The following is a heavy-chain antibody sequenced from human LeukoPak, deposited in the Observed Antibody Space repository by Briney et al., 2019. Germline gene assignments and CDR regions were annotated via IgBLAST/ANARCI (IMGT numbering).Heavy chain of an antibody. D-gene: IGHD4-17*01. Sequence: SETLSLTCTVSGGSISSGSYYWSWIRQPAGEGLEWIGRIYTSGSTNYNPSLKSRVTISVDTSKNQFSLKLSSVTAADTAVYYCAREDYANAFDIWGQGTMVTVSS. CDR1: GGSISSGSYY. CDR2: IYTSGST. V-gene: IGHV4-61*02. J-gene: IGHJ3*02. CDR3: AREDYANAFDI.